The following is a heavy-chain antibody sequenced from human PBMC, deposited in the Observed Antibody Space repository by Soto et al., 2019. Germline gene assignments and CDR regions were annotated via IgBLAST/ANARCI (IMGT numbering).Heavy chain of an antibody. CDR3: AEGRGYCSSTSCYVASDY. D-gene: IGHD2-2*01. CDR1: GFTFSSYA. CDR2: ISGSGAST. V-gene: IGHV3-23*01. J-gene: IGHJ4*02. Sequence: GGSLRLSCAASGFTFSSYAMSWVRQAPGKGLEWVSAISGSGASTYYADPVKGRFTISRDNSKTTLYLQMNSLGAEDTAVYYCAEGRGYCSSTSCYVASDYWGQGTLVTVSS.